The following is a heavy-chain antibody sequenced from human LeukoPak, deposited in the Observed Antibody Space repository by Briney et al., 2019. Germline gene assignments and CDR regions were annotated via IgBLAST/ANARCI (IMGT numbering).Heavy chain of an antibody. Sequence: PGRSLRLSCAASGFTFSRSGMHWVRQAPGKGLEWVAVISYDGSNKYYADSVKGRFTISRDNSKNTLYLQMNSLRAEDTAVYYCAKVLGEWLRLGAFDIWGQGTMVTVSS. CDR3: AKVLGEWLRLGAFDI. CDR2: ISYDGSNK. CDR1: GFTFSRSG. D-gene: IGHD5-12*01. J-gene: IGHJ3*02. V-gene: IGHV3-30*18.